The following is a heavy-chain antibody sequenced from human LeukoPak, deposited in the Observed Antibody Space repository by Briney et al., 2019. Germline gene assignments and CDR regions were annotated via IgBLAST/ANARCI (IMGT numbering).Heavy chain of an antibody. CDR3: ARVGTISLHQMTYLYYYYMDV. CDR1: GGSFSGYY. J-gene: IGHJ6*03. V-gene: IGHV4-34*01. D-gene: IGHD3-3*01. Sequence: PSETLSLTCAVYGGSFSGYYWSWIRQPPGKGLEWIGEINHSGSTNYNPSLKSRVTISVDTSKNQFSLKLSSVTAADTAVYYCARVGTISLHQMTYLYYYYMDVWGKGTTVTVSS. CDR2: INHSGST.